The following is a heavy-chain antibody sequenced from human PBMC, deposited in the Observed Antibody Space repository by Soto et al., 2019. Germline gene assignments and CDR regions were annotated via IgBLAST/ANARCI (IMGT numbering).Heavy chain of an antibody. D-gene: IGHD6-13*01. J-gene: IGHJ5*02. CDR2: IYYSGST. V-gene: IGHV4-59*01. CDR1: GGSISSYY. CDR3: ARVRIAGAENWFDP. Sequence: LSLTCTVSGGSISSYYWSWIRQPPGKGLEWIGYIYYSGSTNYNPSLKSRVTISVDTSKNQFSLKLSSVTAADTAVYYCARVRIAGAENWFDPWGPGTLVTVSS.